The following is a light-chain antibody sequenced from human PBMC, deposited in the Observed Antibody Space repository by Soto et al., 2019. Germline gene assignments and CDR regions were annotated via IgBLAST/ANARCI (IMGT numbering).Light chain of an antibody. CDR3: CSYAGSYTPWV. Sequence: QSALTQPRSVSGSPGQSVTISCTGTSSDVGGYNYVSWYQQHPGKAPKLMIYDVSKRPSGVPDRFSGSKSGNTASLTISGLQAEDEADYYCCSYAGSYTPWVFGRGTQLTVL. CDR1: SSDVGGYNY. V-gene: IGLV2-11*01. CDR2: DVS. J-gene: IGLJ3*02.